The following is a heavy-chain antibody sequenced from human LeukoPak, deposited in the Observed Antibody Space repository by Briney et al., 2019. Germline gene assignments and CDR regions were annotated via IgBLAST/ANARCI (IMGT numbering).Heavy chain of an antibody. CDR2: IYSGGST. D-gene: IGHD2-15*01. CDR1: GFTVSSNY. V-gene: IGHV3-53*01. J-gene: IGHJ4*02. CDR3: ARDLGGYCSGGSCYALGLFY. Sequence: PGGSLRLSCAASGFTVSSNYMSWVRQAPGKGLEWVSVIYSGGSTYYADSVKGRFTISRDNSKNTLYLQMNSLRAEDTAVYYCARDLGGYCSGGSCYALGLFYWGQGTLVTVSS.